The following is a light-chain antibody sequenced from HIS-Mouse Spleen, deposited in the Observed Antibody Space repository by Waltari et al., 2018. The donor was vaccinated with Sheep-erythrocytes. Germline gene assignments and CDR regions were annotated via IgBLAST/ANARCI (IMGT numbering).Light chain of an antibody. V-gene: IGLV2-11*01. CDR2: YSS. Sequence: QSALTQPRSVSGSPGPSVTIPCTGTSSDVCGCQYVSWYQLHPGNAPKHMIYYSSKRPAGVPDRFSGSNSGNTASLTISGIQAEDEADYYCCSYAGSYNHVFATGTKVTVL. CDR3: CSYAGSYNHV. J-gene: IGLJ1*01. CDR1: SSDVCGCQY.